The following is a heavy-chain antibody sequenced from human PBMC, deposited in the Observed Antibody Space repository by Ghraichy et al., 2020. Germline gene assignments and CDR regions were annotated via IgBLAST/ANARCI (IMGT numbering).Heavy chain of an antibody. CDR2: IWYDVGNK. J-gene: IGHJ4*02. CDR1: GFSLSNYG. Sequence: GGSLTLSCAASGFSLSNYGMHWVRQAPGKGLEWVALIWYDVGNKYYADSVKGRFSISRDNSKNTLYLEMNSLRAEDTAVYYCARADYYDSSGYYSRLLDYWGQGTLVTFSS. CDR3: ARADYYDSSGYYSRLLDY. V-gene: IGHV3-33*01. D-gene: IGHD3-22*01.